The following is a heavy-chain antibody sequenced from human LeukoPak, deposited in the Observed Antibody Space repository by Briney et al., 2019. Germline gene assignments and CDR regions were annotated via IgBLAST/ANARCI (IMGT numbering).Heavy chain of an antibody. CDR1: GFTFSSYG. CDR2: ISGRGDST. D-gene: IGHD2-8*02. V-gene: IGHV3-23*01. J-gene: IGHJ4*02. CDR3: ATYRQVLLPFES. Sequence: GGSLRLSCAASGFTFSSYGMSWVRQAPGKGLEWVSTISGRGDSTHYVDSVKGRFTISRDNSKNTLYLQMNSLRAEDTAIYYCATYRQVLLPFESWGQGTLVTVSS.